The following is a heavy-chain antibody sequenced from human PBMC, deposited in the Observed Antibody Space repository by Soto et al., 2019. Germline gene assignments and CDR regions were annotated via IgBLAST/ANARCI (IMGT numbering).Heavy chain of an antibody. J-gene: IGHJ6*02. Sequence: PGGSLRLSCAASGFTFSSYWMHWVRQAPGKGLEWASAISGGGGSTYYADSVKGRFTISRDNSKNTLYLQMNSLRAEDTAVYYCAKYRYEVIYYYGMDVWGQGTTVTVSS. CDR3: AKYRYEVIYYYGMDV. D-gene: IGHD3-22*01. CDR2: ISGGGGST. CDR1: GFTFSSYW. V-gene: IGHV3-23*01.